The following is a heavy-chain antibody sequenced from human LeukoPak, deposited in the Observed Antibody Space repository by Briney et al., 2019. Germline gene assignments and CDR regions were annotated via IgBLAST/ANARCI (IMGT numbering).Heavy chain of an antibody. CDR1: GGSISSSSYY. CDR3: ARLTGRWLPHKTYYFDY. V-gene: IGHV4-39*01. D-gene: IGHD5-24*01. CDR2: IYYSGST. Sequence: SETLSLTCTVSGGSISSSSYYWGWIRQPPGKGLEWIGSIYYSGSTYYNPSLKSRVTISVDTSKNQSSLKLSSVTTADTAVYYCARLTGRWLPHKTYYFDYWGQGTLVTVSS. J-gene: IGHJ4*02.